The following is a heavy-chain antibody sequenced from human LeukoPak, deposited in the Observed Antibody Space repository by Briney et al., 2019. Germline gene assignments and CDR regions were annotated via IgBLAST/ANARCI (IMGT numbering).Heavy chain of an antibody. Sequence: GGSLRLSCVASRFTFSTYAMARVRQAPGKKLECVAVITGGGTNTYHADSVKGRFTISRDNSKNTLSLQMNCLRVEDTAKYYCAKGTLESCSGRRCYPFDYWGRGTLVTVFS. CDR3: AKGTLESCSGRRCYPFDY. D-gene: IGHD2-15*01. V-gene: IGHV3-23*01. J-gene: IGHJ4*02. CDR1: RFTFSTYA. CDR2: ITGGGTNT.